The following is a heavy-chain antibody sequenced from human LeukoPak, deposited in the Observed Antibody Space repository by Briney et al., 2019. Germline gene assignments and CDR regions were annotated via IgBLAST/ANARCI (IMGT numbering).Heavy chain of an antibody. CDR1: GASINSYY. D-gene: IGHD1-26*01. J-gene: IGHJ4*02. Sequence: SETLSLTCTVSGASINSYYWSWIRQPPGKGLEWIGYIYYSGSTNYNPSPKSRVTISVDTSKNQFSLKLSSVTAADTAMYYCARGAIVGATRTNYFDYGGQGTLVPVS. CDR3: ARGAIVGATRTNYFDY. CDR2: IYYSGST. V-gene: IGHV4-59*01.